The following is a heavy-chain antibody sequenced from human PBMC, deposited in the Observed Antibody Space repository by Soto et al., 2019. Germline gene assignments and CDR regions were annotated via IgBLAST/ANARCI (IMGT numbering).Heavy chain of an antibody. J-gene: IGHJ4*02. Sequence: EVQLVESGGGLVQPGGSLKLSCAASGFTFSGSAMHWVRQASGKGLEWVGRIRSKAKSYATAYAASVKGRFTIARDDSKNTAYLQMNGLKTEDTAVYYCTRRYCSGGSCSANPANFDYWGQGTLVTVSS. CDR3: TRRYCSGGSCSANPANFDY. D-gene: IGHD2-15*01. CDR2: IRSKAKSYAT. V-gene: IGHV3-73*01. CDR1: GFTFSGSA.